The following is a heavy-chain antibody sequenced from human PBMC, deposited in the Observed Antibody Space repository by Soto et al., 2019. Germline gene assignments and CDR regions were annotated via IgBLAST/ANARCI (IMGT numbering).Heavy chain of an antibody. CDR3: ARGVYASGCYRPPYYHYGMDV. CDR1: GFTFSSYA. D-gene: IGHD3-16*02. Sequence: GGSLRLSCAASGFTFSSYAMHWVRQAPGKGLDWVAVISYDGDTKYYADSVQGRFIISRDNSKNTLDLQLNSLRAEDTAVYYCARGVYASGCYRPPYYHYGMDVWGLGTTVTVSS. CDR2: ISYDGDTK. J-gene: IGHJ6*02. V-gene: IGHV3-30-3*01.